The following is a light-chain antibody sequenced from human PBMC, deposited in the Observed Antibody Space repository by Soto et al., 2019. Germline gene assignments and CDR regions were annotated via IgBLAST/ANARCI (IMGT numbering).Light chain of an antibody. Sequence: QSVLTQPPSACGTPGQRVTISCSGSSSNIGSNTVNWYQQLPGTAPKLVIYNTHQQPSVVPDRFSGSKSGTSASLAISGLQSDDESDYYCAAWDDSLNAWLFGGGTKLTVL. J-gene: IGLJ3*02. CDR3: AAWDDSLNAWL. V-gene: IGLV1-44*01. CDR1: SSNIGSNT. CDR2: NTH.